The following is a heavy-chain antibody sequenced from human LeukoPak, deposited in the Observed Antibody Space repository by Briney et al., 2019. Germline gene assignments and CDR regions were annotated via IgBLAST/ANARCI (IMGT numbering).Heavy chain of an antibody. CDR1: GFTFSSYW. V-gene: IGHV3-7*01. Sequence: GGSLRLSCAASGFTFSSYWMSWVRQAPGKGLEWVANIKQDGSEKYYVDSVKGRFTISRDNAKNSLYLQMNSLRAEDTAVYYCARAIWFGELEIYYYYMDVWGKGTTVTVSS. D-gene: IGHD3-10*01. J-gene: IGHJ6*03. CDR3: ARAIWFGELEIYYYYMDV. CDR2: IKQDGSEK.